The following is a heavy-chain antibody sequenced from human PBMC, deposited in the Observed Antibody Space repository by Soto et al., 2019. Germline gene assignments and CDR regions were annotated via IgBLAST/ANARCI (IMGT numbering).Heavy chain of an antibody. J-gene: IGHJ6*02. V-gene: IGHV1-69*02. CDR2: IIPILGIA. Sequence: QVQLVQSGAEVKKPGSSVKVSCKASGGTFSSYPISWVRQAPGQGLEWKGRIIPILGIANYAQKFQGRVXXXXXXXXXXXXXXXXXXXXXXXXXXXXXXXXXADTGMDVWGQGTTVTVSS. CDR1: GGTFSSYP. CDR3: XXXXXADTGMDV. D-gene: IGHD2-8*02.